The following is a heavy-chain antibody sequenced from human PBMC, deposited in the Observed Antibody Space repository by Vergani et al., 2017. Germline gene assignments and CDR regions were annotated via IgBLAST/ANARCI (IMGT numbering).Heavy chain of an antibody. CDR1: GFTFSSYW. D-gene: IGHD3-3*01. V-gene: IGHV3-7*03. J-gene: IGHJ6*02. CDR2: IKQDGSEK. Sequence: EVQLVESGGGLVQPGGSLRLSCAASGFTFSSYWMSWVRQAPGKGLEWVANIKQDGSEKYYVDSVKGRFTISRDNAKNSLYLQMNSLRAEDTAVYYCARDRGLRDFWSGYCTGIPYYYGMDVWGQGTTVTVSS. CDR3: ARDRGLRDFWSGYCTGIPYYYGMDV.